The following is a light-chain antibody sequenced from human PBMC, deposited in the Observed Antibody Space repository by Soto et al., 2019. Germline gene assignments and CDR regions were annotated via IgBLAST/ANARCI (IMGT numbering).Light chain of an antibody. Sequence: QSVLTQPASVSGSPGQSISISCTGTNTDVGGHHYVSWYQQHPGKAPKLVMYELGNRPSNLSARFSGPKRGNTASLTISGLQAEDDADYYCLAYGRGGTLLFGGGTKPPS. CDR3: LAYGRGGTLL. CDR2: ELG. V-gene: IGLV2-14*03. J-gene: IGLJ3*02. CDR1: NTDVGGHHY.